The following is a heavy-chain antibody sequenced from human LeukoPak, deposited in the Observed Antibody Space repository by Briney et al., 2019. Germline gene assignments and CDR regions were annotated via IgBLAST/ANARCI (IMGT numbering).Heavy chain of an antibody. CDR1: GFTFSSYE. D-gene: IGHD2-15*01. J-gene: IGHJ5*02. Sequence: GGSLRLSCAASGFTFSSYEMNWVRQAPGKGLEWVSYISSSGSTIYYADSVKGRFTISRDNAKNSLYLQMNTLRAEDTAVYYCAKDRVSPGFNWFDPWGQGTLVTVSS. V-gene: IGHV3-48*03. CDR3: AKDRVSPGFNWFDP. CDR2: ISSSGSTI.